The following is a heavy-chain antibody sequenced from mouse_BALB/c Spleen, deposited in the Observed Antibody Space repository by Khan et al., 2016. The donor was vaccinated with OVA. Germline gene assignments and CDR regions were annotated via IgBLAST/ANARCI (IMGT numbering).Heavy chain of an antibody. CDR1: GYSITTNYA. Sequence: EVQLQESGPGLVKPSQSLSLTCTVTGYSITTNYAWDWIRQFPGNKLEWMGYLSYSGSTSYNPSLKSRISITRDTSKNQFFLQLNSVTTEDTAKYDWARKNYYGYAVDYWGQGTSVTVSS. J-gene: IGHJ4*01. CDR3: ARKNYYGYAVDY. D-gene: IGHD1-1*01. CDR2: LSYSGST. V-gene: IGHV3-2*02.